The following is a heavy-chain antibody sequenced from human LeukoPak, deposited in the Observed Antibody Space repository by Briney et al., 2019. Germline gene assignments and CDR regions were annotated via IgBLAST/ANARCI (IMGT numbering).Heavy chain of an antibody. Sequence: GGSLRLSCAASGFTFSSYGMHWVRQAPGKGLEWVAVISYDGSSKYYADSVKGRFTISRDNSKNTLYLQMNSLRAEDTAVYYCAKSGRYYYGSGRPDYWGQGTLVTVSS. CDR3: AKSGRYYYGSGRPDY. CDR1: GFTFSSYG. J-gene: IGHJ4*02. CDR2: ISYDGSSK. D-gene: IGHD3-10*01. V-gene: IGHV3-30*18.